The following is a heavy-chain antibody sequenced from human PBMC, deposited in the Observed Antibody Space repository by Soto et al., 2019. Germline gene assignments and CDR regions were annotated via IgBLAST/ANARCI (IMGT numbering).Heavy chain of an antibody. Sequence: GGSLRLSCAASGFTFSSYSMSWVRQAPGKGLEWVSSITSSSSYIHYGDSVKGRFTISRDNAKNSLYLQMNSLRAEDTAVYYCARDASEGYSSWYYGMDVWGQGTTVTVSS. CDR3: ARDASEGYSSWYYGMDV. D-gene: IGHD6-19*01. CDR1: GFTFSSYS. J-gene: IGHJ6*02. CDR2: ITSSSSYI. V-gene: IGHV3-21*01.